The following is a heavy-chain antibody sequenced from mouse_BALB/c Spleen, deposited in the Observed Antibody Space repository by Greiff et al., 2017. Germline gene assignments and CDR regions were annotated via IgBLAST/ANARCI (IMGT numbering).Heavy chain of an antibody. CDR3: ARGDYAYY. J-gene: IGHJ2*01. D-gene: IGHD2-4*01. Sequence: EVQLVESGGGLVKPGGSLKLSCAASGFTFSSYAMSWVRQTPEKRLEWVASISSGGSTYYPDSVKGRFTISRDNARNILYLQMSSLRSEDTAMYYCARGDYAYYWGQGTTLTVSS. CDR1: GFTFSSYA. V-gene: IGHV5-6-5*01. CDR2: ISSGGST.